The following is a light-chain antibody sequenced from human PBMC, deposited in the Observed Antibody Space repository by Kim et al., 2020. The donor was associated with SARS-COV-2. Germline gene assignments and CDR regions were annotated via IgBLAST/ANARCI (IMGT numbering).Light chain of an antibody. J-gene: IGKJ2*01. CDR2: KAS. CDR3: QQYHSYPYT. CDR1: QSISTY. V-gene: IGKV1-5*03. Sequence: DIQMTQSPSTLSASIGDRVTITCRASQSISTYLAWYQQKPGRAPNLLIYKASSFESGVPSRFSGSGSGTEFTLTISSLQPDDFATYYCQQYHSYPYTFGQGTKLEI.